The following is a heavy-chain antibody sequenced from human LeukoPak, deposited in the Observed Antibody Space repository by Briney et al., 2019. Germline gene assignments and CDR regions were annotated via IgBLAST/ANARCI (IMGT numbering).Heavy chain of an antibody. CDR1: GFTFDDYG. V-gene: IGHV3-20*04. CDR3: ARAQRGYSYGHPNAFDI. J-gene: IGHJ3*02. CDR2: INWNGGST. D-gene: IGHD5-18*01. Sequence: GGSLRLSCAASGFTFDDYGMSWVRQAPGKGLEWVSGINWNGGSTGYADSVKGRFTISRDNAKNSLYLQMNSLRAEDTALYYCARAQRGYSYGHPNAFDIWGQGAMVTVSS.